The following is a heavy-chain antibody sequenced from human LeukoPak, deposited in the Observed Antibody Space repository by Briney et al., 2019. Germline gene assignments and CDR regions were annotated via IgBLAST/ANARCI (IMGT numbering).Heavy chain of an antibody. V-gene: IGHV4-31*03. J-gene: IGHJ4*02. CDR1: GGSISSGGYY. CDR2: IYYSGST. Sequence: NPSETLSLTCTVSGGSISSGGYYWSWIRQHPGKGLEWIGYIYYSGSTYYNPSLKSRLTISINTSKSQFSLNLTSVTAADTAVYYCARGYGSGSYYVDYWGQGTLVTASS. D-gene: IGHD3-10*01. CDR3: ARGYGSGSYYVDY.